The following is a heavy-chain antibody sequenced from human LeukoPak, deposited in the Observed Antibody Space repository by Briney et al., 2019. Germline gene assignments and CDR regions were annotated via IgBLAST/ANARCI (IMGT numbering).Heavy chain of an antibody. CDR1: GFTFSSYA. J-gene: IGHJ4*02. D-gene: IGHD2-8*01. V-gene: IGHV3-23*01. CDR3: AKARPMVWNDLYYFGY. Sequence: GGSLRLSCAASGFTFSSYAMSWVRQAPGKGLEWVSAISGSGGSTYYADSVKGRFTISRDNSKNTLYLQMNSLRAEDTAVYYCAKARPMVWNDLYYFGYWGQGTLVTVSS. CDR2: ISGSGGST.